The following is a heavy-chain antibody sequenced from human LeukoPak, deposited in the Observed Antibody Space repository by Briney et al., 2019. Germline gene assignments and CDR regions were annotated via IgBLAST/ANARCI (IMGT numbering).Heavy chain of an antibody. Sequence: ASVKVSCKASGYTFTGYYMHWVRQAPGQGLEWMGWINPNSGGTNYAQKFQGWVTMTRDTPISKAYMELSRLRSDDTAVYYCASPTGSGHAFDIWGQGTMVTVSS. V-gene: IGHV1-2*04. J-gene: IGHJ3*02. CDR1: GYTFTGYY. CDR2: INPNSGGT. CDR3: ASPTGSGHAFDI.